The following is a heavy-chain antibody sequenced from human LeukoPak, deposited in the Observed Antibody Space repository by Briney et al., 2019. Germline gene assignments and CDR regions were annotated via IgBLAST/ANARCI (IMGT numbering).Heavy chain of an antibody. J-gene: IGHJ4*02. V-gene: IGHV1-8*03. D-gene: IGHD3-9*01. CDR1: GYSFTSYD. CDR3: ARYDILTGYKDY. CDR2: MSPNSGNT. Sequence: ASVKVSCKASGYSFTSYDINWVRQATGQGLEWMGWMSPNSGNTGYAQKFQGRVTITRNTSISTAYMELSSLRSEDTAVYYCARYDILTGYKDYWGQGTLVTVSS.